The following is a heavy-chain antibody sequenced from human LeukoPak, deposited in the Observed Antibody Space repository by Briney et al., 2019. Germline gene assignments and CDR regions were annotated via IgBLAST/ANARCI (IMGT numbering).Heavy chain of an antibody. CDR2: INAYNGNT. V-gene: IGHV1-18*04. Sequence: ASVKVSCKASGYTFTSYGISWVRQAPGQGLEWMGWINAYNGNTNYAQKLQGRVTMTTDTSTSTAYMELRSLRSDDTAVYYCARDTYDFWSGYQATYYYYGMDVWGQGTTVTVSS. J-gene: IGHJ6*02. CDR1: GYTFTSYG. CDR3: ARDTYDFWSGYQATYYYYGMDV. D-gene: IGHD3-3*01.